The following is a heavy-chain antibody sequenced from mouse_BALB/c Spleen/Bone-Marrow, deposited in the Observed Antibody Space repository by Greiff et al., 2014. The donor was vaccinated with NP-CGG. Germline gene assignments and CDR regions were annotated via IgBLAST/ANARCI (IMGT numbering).Heavy chain of an antibody. V-gene: IGHV1-11*01. Sequence: QVQLQQSGAELASPGASVTLSCKASGYTFTDHIMNWVKKRPGQGLEWIGRIYPGSGATNYNQKFMGKATFSVDRYSRTVYMVXXSLTSEDPAVYYCGRGEYFDVWGAGTTVTVSS. J-gene: IGHJ1*01. CDR1: GYTFTDHI. CDR3: GRGEYFDV. CDR2: IYPGSGAT.